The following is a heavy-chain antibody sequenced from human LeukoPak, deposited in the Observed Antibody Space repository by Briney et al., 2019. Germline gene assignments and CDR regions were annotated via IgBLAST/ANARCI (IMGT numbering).Heavy chain of an antibody. Sequence: SLRLSCAASGFTFITYCYSCFRQPPREGLEWVANIKEDGGENHYVDSVKGRFTISRDNAKNSLYLKLNTLSAEDTALYYCAREQYGGKDYWGQGTLVTVSS. V-gene: IGHV3-7*05. J-gene: IGHJ4*02. CDR2: IKEDGGEN. CDR3: AREQYGGKDY. CDR1: GFTFITYC. D-gene: IGHD4-23*01.